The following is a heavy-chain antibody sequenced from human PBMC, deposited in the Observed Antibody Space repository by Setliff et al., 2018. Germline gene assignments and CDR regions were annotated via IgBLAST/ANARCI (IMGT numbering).Heavy chain of an antibody. CDR1: GATFSSYG. V-gene: IGHV1-69*05. Sequence: SVKVSCKASGATFSSYGISWVRQAPGQGLEWMGGTIPMFGTRNYARKFQGRVTIITDESTSTAYMQLTSLGSEGTAVYYCVREGVDSRSSTDYRYYMDVWGKGTTVTSP. CDR2: TIPMFGTR. D-gene: IGHD3-22*01. J-gene: IGHJ6*03. CDR3: VREGVDSRSSTDYRYYMDV.